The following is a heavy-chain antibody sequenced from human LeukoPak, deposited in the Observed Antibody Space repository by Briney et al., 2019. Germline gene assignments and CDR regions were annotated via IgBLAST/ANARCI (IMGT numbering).Heavy chain of an antibody. D-gene: IGHD4-17*01. CDR2: INHSGST. CDR3: ARTPRKVTTYYYGMDV. CDR1: GGSFSGYY. J-gene: IGHJ6*04. V-gene: IGHV4-34*01. Sequence: SETLSLTCAVYGGSFSGYYWSWIRQTPGKGLEWIGEINHSGSTNYNPSLKSRVTISVDTSKNQFSLKLSSVTAADTAVYYCARTPRKVTTYYYGMDVWGKGTTVTVSS.